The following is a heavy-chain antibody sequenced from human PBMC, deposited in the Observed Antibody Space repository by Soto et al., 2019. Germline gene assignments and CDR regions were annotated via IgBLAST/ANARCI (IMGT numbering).Heavy chain of an antibody. Sequence: PGGSLRLSCAASGFTVSSNYMSWVRQAPGKGLEWVSAISGSGGSTYYADSVKGRFTISRDNSKNTLYLQMNSLRAEDTAVYYCAKARDLYYYYGMDVWGQGTTVTVSS. CDR2: ISGSGGST. V-gene: IGHV3-23*01. J-gene: IGHJ6*02. CDR3: AKARDLYYYYGMDV. CDR1: GFTVSSNY.